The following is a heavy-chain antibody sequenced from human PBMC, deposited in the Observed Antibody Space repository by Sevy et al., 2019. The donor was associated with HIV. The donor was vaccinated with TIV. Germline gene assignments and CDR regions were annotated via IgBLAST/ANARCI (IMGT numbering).Heavy chain of an antibody. CDR2: ISSSGSTI. J-gene: IGHJ4*02. Sequence: GGSLRLSCAASGFTFSDYYMRWIRQAPGKGLEWVSYISSSGSTIYYADSVKGRLSISRDNAKNSLYLQMNSLRAEGTAVYYFARFGGYCTNGVCFPIRNYFDYWGQGTLVTVSS. V-gene: IGHV3-11*01. CDR1: GFTFSDYY. CDR3: ARFGGYCTNGVCFPIRNYFDY. D-gene: IGHD2-8*01.